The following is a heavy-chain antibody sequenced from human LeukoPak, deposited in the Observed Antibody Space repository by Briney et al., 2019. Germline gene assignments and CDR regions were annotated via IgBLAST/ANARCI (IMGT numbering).Heavy chain of an antibody. CDR3: AKDSSSKGSYYYYYYMDV. CDR2: IRYDGSNK. Sequence: GGSLRLSCATSGFTFSTSGMHWVRQAPGKGLEWVAFIRYDGSNKYYADSVKGRFTISGDNSKNTLYLQMNSLRAEDTAVYYCAKDSSSKGSYYYYYYMDVWGKGTTVTVSS. D-gene: IGHD2-2*01. CDR1: GFTFSTSG. V-gene: IGHV3-30*02. J-gene: IGHJ6*03.